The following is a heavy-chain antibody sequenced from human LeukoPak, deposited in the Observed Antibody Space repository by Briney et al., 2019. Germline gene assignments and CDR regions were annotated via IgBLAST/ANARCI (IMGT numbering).Heavy chain of an antibody. D-gene: IGHD1-1*01. CDR3: ARSPSNWVHYYFDY. CDR2: ISAGGGSA. V-gene: IGHV3-23*01. J-gene: IGHJ4*02. Sequence: PGGSLRLSCVASGFTFSSYPMSWVRQAPGKGLEWVSSISAGGGSAYYADSVKGRFTNSRDNSKNTLYLQMNSLRAEDTAVYYCARSPSNWVHYYFDYWGQGTLVTVSS. CDR1: GFTFSSYP.